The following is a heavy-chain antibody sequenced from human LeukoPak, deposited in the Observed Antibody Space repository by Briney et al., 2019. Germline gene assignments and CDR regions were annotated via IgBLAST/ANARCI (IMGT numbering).Heavy chain of an antibody. J-gene: IGHJ3*02. Sequence: SETLSLTCTVSGGSIRSSSYCWGWIRHPPGKGLEWIGSIYYSGSTSYNPSLKSRVTISVDTSKNQFSLKLSSVTAADTAVYYCARRIVGAPRGAFDIWGQGTMVTVSS. D-gene: IGHD1-26*01. CDR3: ARRIVGAPRGAFDI. CDR1: GGSIRSSSYC. V-gene: IGHV4-39*01. CDR2: IYYSGST.